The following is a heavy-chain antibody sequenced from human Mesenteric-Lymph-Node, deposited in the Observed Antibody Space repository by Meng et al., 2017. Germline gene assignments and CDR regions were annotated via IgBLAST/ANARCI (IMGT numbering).Heavy chain of an antibody. J-gene: IGHJ4*02. CDR1: GFTFSSYG. CDR2: ISGSGDNI. Sequence: GGSLRLSCTASGFTFSSYGMSWVRQAPGKGLEWVSGISGSGDNINSADSVRGRFTISRDNSKNTLYLQMSSLGAEDTAMYYCARLSTRMYADRGAFDYWGQGTLVTVSS. V-gene: IGHV3-23*01. CDR3: ARLSTRMYADRGAFDY. D-gene: IGHD3-10*01.